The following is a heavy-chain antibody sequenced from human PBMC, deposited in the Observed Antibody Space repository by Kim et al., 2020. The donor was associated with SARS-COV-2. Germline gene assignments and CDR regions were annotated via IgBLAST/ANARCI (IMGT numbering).Heavy chain of an antibody. D-gene: IGHD3-22*01. CDR2: INHSGST. CDR3: ALLDYDSSGYYYWFDP. Sequence: SETLSLTCAVYGGSFSGYYWSWIRQPPGKGLEWIGEINHSGSTNYNPSLKSRVTISVDTSKNQFSLKLSSVTAADTAVYYCALLDYDSSGYYYWFDPWGQGTLVTVSS. V-gene: IGHV4-34*01. CDR1: GGSFSGYY. J-gene: IGHJ5*02.